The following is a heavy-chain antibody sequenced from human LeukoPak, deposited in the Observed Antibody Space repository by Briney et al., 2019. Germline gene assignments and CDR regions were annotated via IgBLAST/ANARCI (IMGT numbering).Heavy chain of an antibody. J-gene: IGHJ6*03. D-gene: IGHD3-9*01. CDR3: ARHNGFDRGYYYYMDV. CDR2: VYTSGIT. Sequence: KPSESLSINCTGSGGFINSYYWSWLRQAAGKGLEWIGRVYTSGITNYNPSLKSRITMSVDTSKNQFSLKLTSVTAADTAVYYCARHNGFDRGYYYYMDVWGKGTTVTVSS. V-gene: IGHV4-4*07. CDR1: GGFINSYY.